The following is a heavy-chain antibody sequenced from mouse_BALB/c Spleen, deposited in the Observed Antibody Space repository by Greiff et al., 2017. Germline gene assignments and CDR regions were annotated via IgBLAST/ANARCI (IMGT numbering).Heavy chain of an antibody. CDR2: IWAGGST. J-gene: IGHJ3*01. Sequence: VKLMESGPGLVAPSQSLSITCTVSGFSLTSYGVHWVRQPPGKGLEWLGVIWAGGSTNYNSALMSRLSISKDNSKSQVFLKMNSLQTDDTAMYYCARGDYYGSEGFAYWGQGTLVTVSA. CDR3: ARGDYYGSEGFAY. CDR1: GFSLTSYG. V-gene: IGHV2-9*02. D-gene: IGHD1-1*01.